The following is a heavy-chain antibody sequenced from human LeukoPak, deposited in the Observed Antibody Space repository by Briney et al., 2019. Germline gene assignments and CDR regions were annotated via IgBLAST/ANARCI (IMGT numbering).Heavy chain of an antibody. J-gene: IGHJ4*02. CDR3: ARNRYFDIGGIYYELGY. V-gene: IGHV4-4*07. Sequence: SETLSLTCTVSGDSLTNYYWSWIRQPAGKGLEWIGRINIRGSTNYNTSLESRVTMSLDTSNNQFSLRLRSMTAADTAVYYCARNRYFDIGGIYYELGYWGQEPRVTVSS. CDR1: GDSLTNYY. D-gene: IGHD3-22*01. CDR2: INIRGST.